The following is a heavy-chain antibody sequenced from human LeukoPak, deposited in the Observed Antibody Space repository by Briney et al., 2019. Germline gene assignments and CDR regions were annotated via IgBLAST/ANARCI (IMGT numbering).Heavy chain of an antibody. Sequence: SGTLSLTCAVSGGSISSYYWSWIRQPPGKGLEWIGYIYYSGSTNYNPSLKSRVTISVDTSRNQFSLKLSSVTAADTAVYYCARRPKVVPAYGMDVWGQGTTVTVSS. CDR1: GGSISSYY. D-gene: IGHD2-2*01. CDR3: ARRPKVVPAYGMDV. J-gene: IGHJ6*02. V-gene: IGHV4-59*08. CDR2: IYYSGST.